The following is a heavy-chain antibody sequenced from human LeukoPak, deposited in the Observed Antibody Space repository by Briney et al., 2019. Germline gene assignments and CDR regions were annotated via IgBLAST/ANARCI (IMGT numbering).Heavy chain of an antibody. CDR3: ARDPPYHHGMDV. Sequence: SVTLSFTSTGYAGYMSGYYWSWIRQAAGKGLEWIGHIYSSGSTYYIPSLESLITMSVDTSRTHFSLQLTPVTADATAVYYCARDPPYHHGMDVWGQGTAVTVSS. J-gene: IGHJ6*02. CDR1: AGYMSGYY. CDR2: IYSSGST. V-gene: IGHV4-4*07.